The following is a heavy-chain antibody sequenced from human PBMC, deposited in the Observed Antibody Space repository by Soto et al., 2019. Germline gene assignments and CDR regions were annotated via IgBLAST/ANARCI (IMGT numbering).Heavy chain of an antibody. V-gene: IGHV3-23*01. CDR1: GFSFSSYA. CDR3: AKYLTVSSRPPSYFDY. Sequence: GGSLRLSCAASGFSFSSYAMSWVRQAPGKGLEWVSAISGSGGSTNYADSVKGRFTISRDKSKTTLYLQMNSLRAEDTAVYYCAKYLTVSSRPPSYFDYWGQGTLVTVSS. D-gene: IGHD6-13*01. J-gene: IGHJ4*02. CDR2: ISGSGGST.